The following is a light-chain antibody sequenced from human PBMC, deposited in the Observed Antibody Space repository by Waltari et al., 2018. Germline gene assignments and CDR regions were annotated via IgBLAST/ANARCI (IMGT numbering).Light chain of an antibody. V-gene: IGLV2-14*01. Sequence: QSALTQPASVSGSPGQSTTISCTATFSDVGGYHYVSRYQHHPGKAPKLIVYEVTDRPSGVSNRFSGSKSGDTASLTISGLQAEDEADYYCSSCSYTPTTTVVFGTGTRVTVL. CDR3: SSCSYTPTTTVV. CDR1: FSDVGGYHY. J-gene: IGLJ1*01. CDR2: EVT.